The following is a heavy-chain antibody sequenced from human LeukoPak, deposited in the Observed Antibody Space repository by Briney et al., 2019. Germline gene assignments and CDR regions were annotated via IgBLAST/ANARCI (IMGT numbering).Heavy chain of an antibody. CDR3: ARDVAGNTFDY. Sequence: KASETLSLTCAVYGGSFSGYYWSWIRQPPGKGLEWIGEINHSGSTNYNPSLKSRVTISVDTAKSQFSLRLTSMTAADTAVYYCARDVAGNTFDYWGQGTLVTVSS. D-gene: IGHD5-12*01. CDR1: GGSFSGYY. CDR2: INHSGST. J-gene: IGHJ4*02. V-gene: IGHV4-34*01.